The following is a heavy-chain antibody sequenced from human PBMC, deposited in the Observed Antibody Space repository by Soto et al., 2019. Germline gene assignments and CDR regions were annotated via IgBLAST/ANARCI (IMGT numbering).Heavy chain of an antibody. CDR1: GYTFTSYC. Sequence: QGQLVQSGAEVKKPGASVKVSCKASGYTFTSYCISWVRQAPGQGLEWMGWISAKKGNTKYAQKFQGRVTMTTDTSTSTAYMELRSLRSDDTAVYYCAREILSPDFYFHGMDVWGQGTTVTVSS. D-gene: IGHD2-15*01. V-gene: IGHV1-18*04. CDR3: AREILSPDFYFHGMDV. J-gene: IGHJ6*02. CDR2: ISAKKGNT.